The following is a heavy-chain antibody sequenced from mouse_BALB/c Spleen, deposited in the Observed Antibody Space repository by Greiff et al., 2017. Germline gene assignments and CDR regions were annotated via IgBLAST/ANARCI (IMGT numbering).Heavy chain of an antibody. Sequence: EVMLMESGPGLVKPSQSLSLTCTVTGYSFTSDYAWNCIRQFPGNKLEWMGYISYGGSTSYNPSLKRRISITRDTSKNQFILQLNSVTTEDTATYDCARGLRRFDYWGQGTTRTVSS. CDR1: GYSFTSDYA. CDR2: ISYGGST. CDR3: ARGLRRFDY. J-gene: IGHJ2*01. V-gene: IGHV3-2*02. D-gene: IGHD2-4*01.